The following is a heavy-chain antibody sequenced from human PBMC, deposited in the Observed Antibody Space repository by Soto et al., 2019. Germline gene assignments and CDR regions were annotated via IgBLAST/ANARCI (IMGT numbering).Heavy chain of an antibody. CDR1: GFTFSTYW. V-gene: IGHV3-7*01. CDR2: IKQDGDEK. D-gene: IGHD4-4*01. CDR3: ARDGVWMTTLTDYYYYGMDV. J-gene: IGHJ6*02. Sequence: GGSLRLSCAASGFTFSTYWMTWVRQAPGKGLEWAANIKQDGDEKYYVDSVKGRFTISRDNAKNLLYLQMNSLRAEDTAVYYCARDGVWMTTLTDYYYYGMDVWGQGTTVTVSS.